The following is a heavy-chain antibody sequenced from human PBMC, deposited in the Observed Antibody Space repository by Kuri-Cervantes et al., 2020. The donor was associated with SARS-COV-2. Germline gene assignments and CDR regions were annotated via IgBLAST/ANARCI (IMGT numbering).Heavy chain of an antibody. J-gene: IGHJ5*02. Sequence: ASVKVSCKASGYTFTSYGISWVRQAPGQGLEWMGIINPSGGSTSYAQKFQGRVTVTRSTSISTAYMELSSLRSEDTAVYYCAREQLWFGELNGWFDPWGQGTLVTVSS. CDR1: GYTFTSYG. CDR3: AREQLWFGELNGWFDP. V-gene: IGHV1-46*01. D-gene: IGHD3-10*01. CDR2: INPSGGST.